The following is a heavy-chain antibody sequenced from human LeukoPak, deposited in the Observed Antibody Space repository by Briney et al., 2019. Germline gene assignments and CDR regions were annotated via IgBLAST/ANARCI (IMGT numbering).Heavy chain of an antibody. CDR3: ASRYDSSGYGPKNYYYYYGMDV. V-gene: IGHV1-3*01. Sequence: ASVKVSCKASGYTFTSYAVHWVRQAPGQRLEWMGWINAGNGNTKYSQKFQGRVTITADESTSTAYMELSSLRSEDTAVYYCASRYDSSGYGPKNYYYYYGMDVWGQGTTVTVSS. J-gene: IGHJ6*02. CDR2: INAGNGNT. CDR1: GYTFTSYA. D-gene: IGHD3-22*01.